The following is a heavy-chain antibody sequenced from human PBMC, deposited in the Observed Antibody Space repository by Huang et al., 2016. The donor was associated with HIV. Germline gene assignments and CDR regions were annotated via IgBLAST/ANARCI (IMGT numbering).Heavy chain of an antibody. D-gene: IGHD4-17*01. Sequence: QLVESGGDSVQSGRSLRLSCRGSGFIFNDFAINWFRKSPGKGREWRGFVRSKAFGGAWKSAPSVKDRFTVSRDEAKNVAFLQMDNLQVDDTAIYYCSPSGDDYFYFYMDVWGNGTTVIVS. CDR2: VRSKAFGGAW. J-gene: IGHJ6*03. V-gene: IGHV3-49*03. CDR1: GFIFNDFA. CDR3: SPSGDDYFYFYMDV.